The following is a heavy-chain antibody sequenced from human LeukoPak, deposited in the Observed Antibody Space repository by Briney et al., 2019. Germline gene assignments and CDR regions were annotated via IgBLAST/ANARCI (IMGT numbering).Heavy chain of an antibody. CDR3: AVVAGTEFDY. CDR1: GFTFSSYW. CDR2: INSDGSST. V-gene: IGHV3-74*01. D-gene: IGHD6-19*01. J-gene: IGHJ4*02. Sequence: PGGSLRLSCAASGFTFSSYWMHWVRPAPGKGLVWVSRINSDGSSTSYADSVKGRFTISRDHAKNTLYLQMNSLRAEDTAVYYCAVVAGTEFDYGGQGTLVTVSS.